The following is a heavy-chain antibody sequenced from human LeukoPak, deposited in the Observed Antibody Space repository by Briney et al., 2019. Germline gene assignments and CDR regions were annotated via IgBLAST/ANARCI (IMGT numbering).Heavy chain of an antibody. CDR3: ARVSPEIVVVTGTGAPDY. Sequence: PGRSLRLSCAASGFTFSNYAMHWVRQAPGKGLEWVAVIWYDGSNKYYADSVKGRFTISRDNSKNTVYLQMNSLRAEDTAVYYCARVSPEIVVVTGTGAPDYWGQGTLVTVSS. V-gene: IGHV3-33*08. J-gene: IGHJ4*02. CDR2: IWYDGSNK. CDR1: GFTFSNYA. D-gene: IGHD2-21*02.